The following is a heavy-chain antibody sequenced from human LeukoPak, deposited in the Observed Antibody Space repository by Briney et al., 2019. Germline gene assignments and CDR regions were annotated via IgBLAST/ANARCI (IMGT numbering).Heavy chain of an antibody. CDR1: GGSISSSSYY. Sequence: SETLSLTCTVSGGSISSSSYYWGWIRQPPWKGLEWIGSIYYSGSTYYNPSLKSRVTISVDTSKNQFSLKLSSVTAADTAVYYCARWPGADVWGKGTTVTVSS. CDR3: ARWPGADV. V-gene: IGHV4-39*01. CDR2: IYYSGST. J-gene: IGHJ6*04.